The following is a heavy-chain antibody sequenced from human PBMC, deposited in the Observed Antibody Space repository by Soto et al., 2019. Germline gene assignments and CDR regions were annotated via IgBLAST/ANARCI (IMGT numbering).Heavy chain of an antibody. J-gene: IGHJ4*02. CDR3: ARGYCSSTSCYEGDFDD. D-gene: IGHD2-2*01. CDR2: MNPNSGNT. V-gene: IGHV1-8*01. CDR1: GYTFTRYD. Sequence: ASVKVSCKASGYTFTRYDINWVRQATGQGLEWMGWMNPNSGNTVYAQKFQGRDTMARNTSISTAYMELSSLRSEDTAVYYCARGYCSSTSCYEGDFDDWGQGTLVTVSS.